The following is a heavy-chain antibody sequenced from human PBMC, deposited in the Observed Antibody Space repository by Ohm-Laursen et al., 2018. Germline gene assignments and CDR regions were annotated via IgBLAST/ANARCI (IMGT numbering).Heavy chain of an antibody. Sequence: PGTLSLTWTVSGGSISSYYWSWIRQPAGKGLEWIGRIYTSGSTNYNPSLESRVTISADTSKNQFSLRLTSVTAADTAVYYCARQDSGDYYFDYWGQGTLVTASS. D-gene: IGHD4-17*01. J-gene: IGHJ4*02. CDR1: GGSISSYY. V-gene: IGHV4-4*07. CDR3: ARQDSGDYYFDY. CDR2: IYTSGST.